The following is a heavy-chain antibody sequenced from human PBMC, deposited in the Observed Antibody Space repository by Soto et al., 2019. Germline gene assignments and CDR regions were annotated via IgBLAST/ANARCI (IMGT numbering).Heavy chain of an antibody. D-gene: IGHD3-10*01. CDR2: ISSSSSYI. CDR3: ARDPTNGSGSYYDYYGMDV. Sequence: GGSLRLSCAASGFTFSSYSMNWVRQAPGKGLEWVSSISSSSSYIYYADSVKGRFTISRDNAKNSLYLQMNSLRAEDTAVYYCARDPTNGSGSYYDYYGMDVWGQGTRVTVSS. J-gene: IGHJ6*02. CDR1: GFTFSSYS. V-gene: IGHV3-21*01.